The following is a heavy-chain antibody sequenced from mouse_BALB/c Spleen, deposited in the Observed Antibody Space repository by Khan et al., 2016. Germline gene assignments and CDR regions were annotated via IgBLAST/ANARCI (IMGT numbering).Heavy chain of an antibody. D-gene: IGHD2-14*01. CDR2: IYPGDGDT. J-gene: IGHJ3*01. Sequence: QVQLQQPGAELVRPGSSVKISCKASGSAFSSYWMNWVKQRPGQGLEWIGQIYPGDGDTNYNGKFKGKATLTADQSSSPAYMQLSSLTSEDSAGYFGARGTPFANWGEGTLVTVSA. CDR1: GSAFSSYW. V-gene: IGHV1-80*01. CDR3: ARGTPFAN.